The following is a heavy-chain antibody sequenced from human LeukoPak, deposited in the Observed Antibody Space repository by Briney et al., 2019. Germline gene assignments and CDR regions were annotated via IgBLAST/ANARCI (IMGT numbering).Heavy chain of an antibody. Sequence: GGSLRLSCSASGFTFSTYWINWVRQAPGKGLEWVANISPDGSARYVDAVKGRFTISRDNAKYSLSMQMNSLRAEDTAVYYCAGWGGGCNYWGQGTLVTVSS. CDR1: GFTFSTYW. J-gene: IGHJ4*02. CDR2: ISPDGSAR. D-gene: IGHD2/OR15-2a*01. V-gene: IGHV3-7*01. CDR3: AGWGGGCNY.